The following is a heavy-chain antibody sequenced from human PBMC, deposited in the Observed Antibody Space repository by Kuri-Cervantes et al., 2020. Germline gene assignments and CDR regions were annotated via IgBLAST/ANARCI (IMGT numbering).Heavy chain of an antibody. D-gene: IGHD1-26*01. CDR2: ISYDGSNK. V-gene: IGHV3-30*07. Sequence: GGSLRLSCAASGFTFSSYAMHWVRQAPGKGLEWVAVISYDGSNKYYADSVKGRFTISRDNSKNTLYLQMNSLRAEDTAVYYCAKVGRYGYAFDIWGQGTMVTVSS. CDR3: AKVGRYGYAFDI. CDR1: GFTFSSYA. J-gene: IGHJ3*02.